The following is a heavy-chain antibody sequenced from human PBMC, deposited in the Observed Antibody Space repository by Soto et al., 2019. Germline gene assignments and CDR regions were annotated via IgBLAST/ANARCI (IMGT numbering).Heavy chain of an antibody. CDR3: ARTSGGTYSFDP. CDR1: GDSITNNNW. Sequence: QVQLQESGPGLVKPSGTLSLTCAVSGDSITNNNWWTWVRQSPGKGLEWIGEMHHSGSTDYNPSLRRRVTISVDKSKNQFSLNLSSVTAADSAVYYCARTSGGTYSFDPWGQGTLVTVSS. J-gene: IGHJ5*02. D-gene: IGHD3-10*01. V-gene: IGHV4-4*02. CDR2: MHHSGST.